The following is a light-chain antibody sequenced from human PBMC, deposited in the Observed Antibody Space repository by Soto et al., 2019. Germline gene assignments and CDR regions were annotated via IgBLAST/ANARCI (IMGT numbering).Light chain of an antibody. Sequence: QSALTQPASVSGSPGQSIIISCTGTSSDVGSYNYVSWYQHHPGKAPKFMIYDVSNRPSGVSNRFSGSESGNTASLTISGLQAEDEADYYCSSYTTSGTLVFGSGTKLTVL. CDR3: SSYTTSGTLV. J-gene: IGLJ1*01. CDR2: DVS. V-gene: IGLV2-14*03. CDR1: SSDVGSYNY.